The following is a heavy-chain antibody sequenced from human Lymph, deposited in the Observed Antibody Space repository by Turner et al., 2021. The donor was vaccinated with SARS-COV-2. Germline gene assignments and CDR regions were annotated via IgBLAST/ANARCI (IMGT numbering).Heavy chain of an antibody. J-gene: IGHJ4*02. V-gene: IGHV4-39*01. Sequence: QLQLHESGPGLVTPSETLSLTCPVSCDSINSIFYYWGWIRQPPGKGLEWIGSIYYSGSTYYNPSLKSRVTISVDTSKNQFSLKLSSVTAADTAVFYCARGSPKGWYVPVFDYWGQGTLVTVSS. CDR1: CDSINSIFYY. CDR3: ARGSPKGWYVPVFDY. D-gene: IGHD6-19*01. CDR2: IYYSGST.